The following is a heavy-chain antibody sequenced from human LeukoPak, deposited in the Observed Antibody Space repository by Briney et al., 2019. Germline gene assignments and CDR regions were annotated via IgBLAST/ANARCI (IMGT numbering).Heavy chain of an antibody. Sequence: PGGSLRLSCAASGFTFSDYYMSWIRQTPGKGPEWLSYITSSGTNIYYADSVKGRFTVSRDNAKNSLYLQMNSLRAEDTAVYYCARDMGHYGMDVWGQGTTVTVSS. J-gene: IGHJ6*02. CDR3: ARDMGHYGMDV. CDR2: ITSSGTNI. CDR1: GFTFSDYY. D-gene: IGHD3-10*01. V-gene: IGHV3-11*04.